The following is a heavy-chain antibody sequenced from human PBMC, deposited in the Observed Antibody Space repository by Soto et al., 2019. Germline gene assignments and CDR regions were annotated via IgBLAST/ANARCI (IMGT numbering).Heavy chain of an antibody. D-gene: IGHD3-16*01. V-gene: IGHV4-31*03. CDR2: IYYSGST. CDR3: ARAPPNVRLREYYFDY. CDR1: GGSISSGGYY. J-gene: IGHJ4*02. Sequence: PSETLSLTCTVSGGSISSGGYYWSWIRQHPGKGLEWIGYIYYSGSTYYNPSLKSRVTISVDTSKNQFSLKLSSVTAADTAVYYCARAPPNVRLREYYFDYWGQGTLVTVSS.